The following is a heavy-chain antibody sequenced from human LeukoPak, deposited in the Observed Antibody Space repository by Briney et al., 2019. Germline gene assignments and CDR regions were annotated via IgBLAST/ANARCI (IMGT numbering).Heavy chain of an antibody. J-gene: IGHJ4*02. CDR2: IYYSGST. CDR3: ARMPYYDSSGYYWDARGYFDY. CDR1: GGSISSYY. Sequence: SETLSLTCTVSGGSISSYYWSWIRQPPGKGLEWIGYIYYSGSTNYNPSLKSRATISVDTSKNQFSLKMSSVTAADTALYYCARMPYYDSSGYYWDARGYFDYWGQGTLVTVSS. V-gene: IGHV4-59*01. D-gene: IGHD3-22*01.